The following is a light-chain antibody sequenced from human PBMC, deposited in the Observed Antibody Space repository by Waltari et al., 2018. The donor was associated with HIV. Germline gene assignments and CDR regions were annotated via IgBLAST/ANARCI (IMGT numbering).Light chain of an antibody. V-gene: IGKV3-15*01. J-gene: IGKJ4*01. Sequence: VMTKSPATLSASPGQRATLSCRASQSVSSYLAWYQQKPGQAPRLLIYGASTRATGIPARFSGSGSGTEFTLTISSLQSEDFAVYYCQQYNKWPRGTFGGGTKVEVK. CDR2: GAS. CDR1: QSVSSY. CDR3: QQYNKWPRGT.